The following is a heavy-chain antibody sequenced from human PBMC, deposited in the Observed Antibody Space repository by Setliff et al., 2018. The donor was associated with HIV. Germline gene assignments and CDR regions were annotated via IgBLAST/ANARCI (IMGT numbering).Heavy chain of an antibody. J-gene: IGHJ6*03. CDR2: IYYSGST. D-gene: IGHD6-13*01. CDR1: GGSISSGDYY. CDR3: ARHAGQQLDSYYYYYMDV. V-gene: IGHV4-30-4*08. Sequence: TLSLTCTVSGGSISSGDYYWSWIRQPPEKGLEWIGNIYYSGSTYYNPSLKSRVTISVDTSRNQFSLKLTSVTAADTAIYYCARHAGQQLDSYYYYYMDVWGKGTSVTVSS.